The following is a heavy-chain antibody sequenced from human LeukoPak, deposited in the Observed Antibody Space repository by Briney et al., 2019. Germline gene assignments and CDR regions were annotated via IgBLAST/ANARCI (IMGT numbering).Heavy chain of an antibody. D-gene: IGHD3-10*01. CDR3: ARVGFRGAYLYYFDY. CDR1: GYTFTSYG. V-gene: IGHV1-18*01. J-gene: IGHJ4*02. CDR2: LSAYNGNI. Sequence: GASVKVSCKASGYTFTSYGVSWVRQAPGQGLEWMGWLSAYNGNINYAQKLQGRVTMTTDTSTSTAYMELRGLRSDDTAVYYCARVGFRGAYLYYFDYWGQGTLVTVSS.